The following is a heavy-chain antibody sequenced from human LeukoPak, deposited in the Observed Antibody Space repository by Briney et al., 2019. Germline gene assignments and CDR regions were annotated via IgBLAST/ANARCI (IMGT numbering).Heavy chain of an antibody. V-gene: IGHV3-30*01. D-gene: IGHD5-18*01. CDR3: ARANTGMVRGYYYYMDV. J-gene: IGHJ6*03. CDR1: GFTFSDYA. Sequence: GGSLRLSCAASGFTFSDYALHWVRRAPGKGLEWVAVISYDGSNEYYADSVEGRFTISRDNSKNTLYLQMNSLRAEDTAVYYCARANTGMVRGYYYYMDVWGKGTTVTVSS. CDR2: ISYDGSNE.